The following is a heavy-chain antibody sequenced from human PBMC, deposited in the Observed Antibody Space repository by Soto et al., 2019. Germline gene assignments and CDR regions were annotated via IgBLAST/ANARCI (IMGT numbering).Heavy chain of an antibody. J-gene: IGHJ4*02. CDR3: AREPACGGGSFDF. CDR2: ISVSGST. D-gene: IGHD2-21*01. CDR1: GFTCSSYD. V-gene: IGHV3-23*01. Sequence: PGGSLRLSCAASGFTCSSYDMIWVRQAPGKGREWVSTISVSGSTHYEDSVKGRFTISRDKSKNTLYLQMNSLTAGDTAVYYCAREPACGGGSFDFWGQGTLVTVSS.